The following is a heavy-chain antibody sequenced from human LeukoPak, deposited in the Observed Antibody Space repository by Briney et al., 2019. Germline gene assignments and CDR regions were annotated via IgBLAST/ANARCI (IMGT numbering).Heavy chain of an antibody. D-gene: IGHD1-1*01. J-gene: IGHJ5*02. V-gene: IGHV3-30*02. CDR1: GFTFSSFG. CDR3: AKTTGTTYGIHFDP. CDR2: IRFDGNNK. Sequence: GGSLRLPCAASGFTFSSFGMHWVRQAPGKGLEWVTLIRFDGNNKYYADSVKGRFTISRDNSKDTLYLQMNSLRTEDEAVYYCAKTTGTTYGIHFDPWGQGTLVTISS.